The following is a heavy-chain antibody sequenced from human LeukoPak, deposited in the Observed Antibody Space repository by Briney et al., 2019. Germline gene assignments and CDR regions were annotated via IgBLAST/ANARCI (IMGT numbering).Heavy chain of an antibody. J-gene: IGHJ4*02. CDR2: ISYDGSNK. Sequence: GRSLRLSCAASGFTFSSYAMLWVRQAPGKGLEGVAVISYDGSNKYYADSVKGRSTIYRDNSKNTLYLQMNSLRAEDTAVYYCARDSGTEYSSSYYFDYWGQGTLVTVSS. V-gene: IGHV3-30-3*01. D-gene: IGHD6-6*01. CDR3: ARDSGTEYSSSYYFDY. CDR1: GFTFSSYA.